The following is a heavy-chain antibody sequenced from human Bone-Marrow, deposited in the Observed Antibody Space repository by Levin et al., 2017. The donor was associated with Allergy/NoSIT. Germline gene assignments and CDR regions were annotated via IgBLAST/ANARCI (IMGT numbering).Heavy chain of an antibody. V-gene: IGHV1-46*01. D-gene: IGHD6-13*01. Sequence: EASVKVSCKASGYTFTPYYIHWLRQAPGQGLEWMGSINPSGGSTTYAQTFQGRVTMTRDTSTSTVYMELSGLRSEDTAVYYCARGIAPAGSRYFDYWGQGTLVTVSS. J-gene: IGHJ4*02. CDR3: ARGIAPAGSRYFDY. CDR2: INPSGGST. CDR1: GYTFTPYY.